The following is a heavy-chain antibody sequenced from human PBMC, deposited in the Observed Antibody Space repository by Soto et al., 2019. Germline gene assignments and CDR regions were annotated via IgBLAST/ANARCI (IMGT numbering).Heavy chain of an antibody. CDR1: GGLFSSYP. CDR2: IIPVFQTA. V-gene: IGHV1-69*01. Sequence: EQLVQSGAEVKKPGSSVKVSCKASGGLFSSYPISWVRQVPGQGLEWMGGIIPVFQTAYYAKRIQGRVTITADESTNTDYMELSSLRSEDTAIYYCARGGSGYTWFNEFWGQGTLVTVSS. J-gene: IGHJ4*02. D-gene: IGHD3-22*01. CDR3: ARGGSGYTWFNEF.